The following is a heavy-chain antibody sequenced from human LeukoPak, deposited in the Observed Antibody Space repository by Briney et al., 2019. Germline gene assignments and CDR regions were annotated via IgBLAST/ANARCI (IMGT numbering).Heavy chain of an antibody. D-gene: IGHD1-14*01. Sequence: PSQTLSLTCSISGDSVSSNSAAWNWIRQSPSRGLEWLGRTYYRSKWYNEYAVSAKSRITINPDTSKNQFSLQLNSVTPEDTAVYYCARERFITSEGNALDIWGQGTMVTVSS. CDR2: TYYRSKWYN. CDR1: GDSVSSNSAA. V-gene: IGHV6-1*01. CDR3: ARERFITSEGNALDI. J-gene: IGHJ3*02.